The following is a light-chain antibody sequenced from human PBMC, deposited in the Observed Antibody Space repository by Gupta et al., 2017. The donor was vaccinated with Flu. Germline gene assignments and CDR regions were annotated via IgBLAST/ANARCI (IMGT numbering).Light chain of an antibody. V-gene: IGLV8-61*01. J-gene: IGLJ2*01. Sequence: TVVTQEPTLSVSPRGKVTLTHGFSSWSVPSADYASWYQQTPGQPPRTLIYKTSSRFSGVPYRFSGSNVEDKAALTITGAQTEDESHYYCRLYKTVSIQWIFGGGTRLTVL. CDR3: RLYKTVSIQWI. CDR2: KTS. CDR1: SWSVPSADY.